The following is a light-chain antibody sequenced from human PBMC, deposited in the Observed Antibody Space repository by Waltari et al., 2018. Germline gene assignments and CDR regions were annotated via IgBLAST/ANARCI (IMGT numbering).Light chain of an antibody. CDR2: AVS. Sequence: QSALTQPASVSGSLGQSINISCSRTNSDIGGYNSVSWYQQHPGEAPKLLIFAVSTRPSGVSSRFSAFKSGTTASLTISGLQAEDEADYYCCSKTSSTASIVFGGGTTLTVL. CDR3: CSKTSSTASIV. J-gene: IGLJ3*02. V-gene: IGLV2-14*03. CDR1: NSDIGGYNS.